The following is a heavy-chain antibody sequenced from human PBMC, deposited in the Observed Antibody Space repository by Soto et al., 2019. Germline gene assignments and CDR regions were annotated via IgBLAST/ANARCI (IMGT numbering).Heavy chain of an antibody. V-gene: IGHV4-4*02. CDR2: IYHSGST. CDR1: GGSISSSYW. CDR3: TRRRITMIVVVFDAFEI. D-gene: IGHD3-22*01. Sequence: QVQLQESGPGLKPSGTLSLTCAVSGGSISSSYWWSWVRQPPGKGLEWIGEIYHSGSTNYNPSLKSRVTISVDKSNDQFALKLSSVTAADTAVYYCTRRRITMIVVVFDAFEIWGQGKMVTVSS. J-gene: IGHJ3*02.